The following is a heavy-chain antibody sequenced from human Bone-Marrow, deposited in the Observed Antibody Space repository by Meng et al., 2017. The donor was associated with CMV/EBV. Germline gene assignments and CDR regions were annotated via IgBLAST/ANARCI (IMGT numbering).Heavy chain of an antibody. CDR3: ARRLPSGWNMDV. D-gene: IGHD6-19*01. CDR2: INSDGSST. CDR1: GFTFSSYW. Sequence: GESLKISCAASGFTFSSYWMHWVRQAPGKGLVWVSRINSDGSSTSYADSVKGRFTISRDSSKNTLYLQMNTLRTDDTALYYCARRLPSGWNMDVWGQGTTVTGSS. V-gene: IGHV3-74*01. J-gene: IGHJ6*02.